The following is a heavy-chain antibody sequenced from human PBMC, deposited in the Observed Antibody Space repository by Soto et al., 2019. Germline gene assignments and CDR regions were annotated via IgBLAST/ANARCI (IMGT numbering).Heavy chain of an antibody. V-gene: IGHV3-21*01. CDR2: ISSSSSYI. CDR1: GFTFSSYS. D-gene: IGHD1-26*01. J-gene: IGHJ6*02. CDR3: ARNDRSGGAYYYYYGMDV. Sequence: EVQLVESGGGLVKPGGSLRLSCAASGFTFSSYSMSWVRQAPGKGLEWVSSISSSSSYIYYADSVKGRFTISRDNAKNSLYLQMNSLRAEDTAVYYCARNDRSGGAYYYYYGMDVWGQGTTVTVSS.